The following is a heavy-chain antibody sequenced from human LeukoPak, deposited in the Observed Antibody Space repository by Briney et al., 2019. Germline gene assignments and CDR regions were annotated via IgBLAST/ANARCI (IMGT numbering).Heavy chain of an antibody. CDR2: IGPNGDGA. CDR3: ARDGYSSGWYYFDY. J-gene: IGHJ4*02. D-gene: IGHD6-19*01. V-gene: IGHV3-64*04. CDR1: GFSISRYS. Sequence: GGSLRLSCSASGFSISRYSMHWVRQAPGKGLEYVSAIGPNGDGAYYADSVKNRFTISRDNSKNTLFLQMNNVRVEDTAMYYCARDGYSSGWYYFDYWGQGTLVTVSS.